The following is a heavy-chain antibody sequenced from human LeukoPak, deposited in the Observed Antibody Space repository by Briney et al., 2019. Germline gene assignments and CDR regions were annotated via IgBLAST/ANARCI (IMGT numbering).Heavy chain of an antibody. CDR1: GDSITSDKW. CDR2: IHHSKSS. CDR3: ARVGRSGYYPNWFDP. D-gene: IGHD3-3*01. V-gene: IGHV4-4*02. Sequence: PSGTLSLTCAVSGDSITSDKWWTWVRQPPGKGLEWIGEIHHSKSSNYNPSLKSRVTISVDTSKNQFSLKLSSVTAADTAVYYCARVGRSGYYPNWFDPWGQGTLVTVSS. J-gene: IGHJ5*02.